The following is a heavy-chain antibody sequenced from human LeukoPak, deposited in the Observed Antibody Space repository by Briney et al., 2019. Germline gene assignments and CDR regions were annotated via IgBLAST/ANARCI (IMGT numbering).Heavy chain of an antibody. CDR2: ISGSGGST. CDR1: GFTFSSYA. Sequence: GGSLRLSCAASGFTFSSYAMSWVRQAPGKGLEWVSAISGSGGSTYYADSVKGRFTISRDNSKNTLYLQMNSLRAEDTAVYYCVIVCTNGVCYGYWGQGTLVTVSS. CDR3: VIVCTNGVCYGY. J-gene: IGHJ4*02. V-gene: IGHV3-23*01. D-gene: IGHD2-8*01.